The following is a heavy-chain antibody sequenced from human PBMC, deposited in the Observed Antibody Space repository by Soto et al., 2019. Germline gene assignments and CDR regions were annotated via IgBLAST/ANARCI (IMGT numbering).Heavy chain of an antibody. J-gene: IGHJ5*01. CDR1: GYSFSNYG. Sequence: ASVKVSCKASGYSFSNYGITWVRQAPGQGLEWMGWVSPYNGNTNYAQKFQGRVTMTTVTSTTTAYMELRSLKSDDTAVYYCARGGVGNCSGGRCPHNWFDPWGQGSLVTVSS. D-gene: IGHD2-15*01. CDR2: VSPYNGNT. CDR3: ARGGVGNCSGGRCPHNWFDP. V-gene: IGHV1-18*01.